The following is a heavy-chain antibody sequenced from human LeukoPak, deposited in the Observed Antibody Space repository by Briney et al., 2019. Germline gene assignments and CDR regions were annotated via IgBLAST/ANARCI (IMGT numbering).Heavy chain of an antibody. CDR1: GFTFSTYA. V-gene: IGHV3-23*01. CDR2: IFGSGGST. J-gene: IGHJ4*02. Sequence: GSLILSCAASGFTFSTYAMYWVRQAPGKGLEWGSGIFGSGGSTHYADSVKGRFTISRDNSKNTVYLQMNSLRAEDTAVYYCAKTTTGYSSGRYPGWPVDYWGQGTLVTVSS. CDR3: AKTTTGYSSGRYPGWPVDY. D-gene: IGHD6-19*01.